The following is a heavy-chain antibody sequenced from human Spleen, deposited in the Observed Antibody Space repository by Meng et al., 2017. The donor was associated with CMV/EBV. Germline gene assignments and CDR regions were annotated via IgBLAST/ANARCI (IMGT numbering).Heavy chain of an antibody. CDR3: VHRDITIFGVENWFDP. Sequence: FSLSTSGVGVGWIRQPPGKALEWLALIYWNDDKRYSPSLKNRLTINKDTSTNQVVLTMTNVDPVDTATYYCVHRDITIFGVENWFDPWGQGTLVTVSS. CDR1: FSLSTSGVG. D-gene: IGHD3-3*01. V-gene: IGHV2-5*01. J-gene: IGHJ5*02. CDR2: IYWNDDK.